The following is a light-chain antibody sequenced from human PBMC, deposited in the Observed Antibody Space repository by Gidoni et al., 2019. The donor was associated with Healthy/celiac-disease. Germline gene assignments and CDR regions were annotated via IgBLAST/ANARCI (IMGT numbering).Light chain of an antibody. CDR3: SSYTSSSTLV. Sequence: QSALTQPASVSGSPGQSITIPCTGPSSDVGGYNSVSWYPQHPGKAPNLMIYDVSNRPSGVSNRFSGSKSGNTASLTISGLQAEDEADYYCSSYTSSSTLVFGTGTKVTVL. J-gene: IGLJ1*01. CDR1: SSDVGGYNS. V-gene: IGLV2-14*01. CDR2: DVS.